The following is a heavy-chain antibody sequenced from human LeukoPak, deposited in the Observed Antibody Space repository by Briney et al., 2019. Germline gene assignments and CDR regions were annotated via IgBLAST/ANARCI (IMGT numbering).Heavy chain of an antibody. CDR1: GFTVISNY. CDR3: ARDPYSSGPTGWFDP. D-gene: IGHD6-19*01. Sequence: GGSLRLSCAASGFTVISNYMSWVRQPPGKGLEWVSVIYSGGITYYADSVKGRFTISRDNSKNTLYLQMNSLRAEDTAVYYCARDPYSSGPTGWFDPWGQGTLVTVSS. J-gene: IGHJ5*02. CDR2: IYSGGIT. V-gene: IGHV3-53*01.